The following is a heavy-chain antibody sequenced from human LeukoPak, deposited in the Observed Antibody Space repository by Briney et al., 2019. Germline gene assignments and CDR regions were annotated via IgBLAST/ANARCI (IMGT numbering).Heavy chain of an antibody. CDR3: ARGRGTMVRGPLVDY. D-gene: IGHD3-10*01. CDR2: ISAYNGNT. Sequence: ASVKVSCKASGYTFTSYGISWVRQAPGQGLEWMGWISAYNGNTNCAQKLQGRVTMTTDTSTSTAYMELRSLRSDDTAVYYCARGRGTMVRGPLVDYWGQGTLVTVSS. V-gene: IGHV1-18*04. J-gene: IGHJ4*02. CDR1: GYTFTSYG.